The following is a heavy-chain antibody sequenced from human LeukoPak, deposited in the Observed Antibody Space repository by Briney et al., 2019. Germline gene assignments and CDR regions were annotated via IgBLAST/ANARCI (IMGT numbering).Heavy chain of an antibody. J-gene: IGHJ4*02. CDR3: AKILGTWDY. Sequence: PGGSLRLSCAASGFTFSSYAMHWVRQAPGKGLEWVAVISYDGSNKYYADSVKGRFTISRDNSKNTLYLQMNSLRAEDTAVYYCAKILGTWDYWGQGTLVTVSS. CDR2: ISYDGSNK. CDR1: GFTFSSYA. D-gene: IGHD1-7*01. V-gene: IGHV3-30*04.